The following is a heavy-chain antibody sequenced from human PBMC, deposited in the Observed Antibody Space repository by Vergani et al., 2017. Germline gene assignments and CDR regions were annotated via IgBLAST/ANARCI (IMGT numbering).Heavy chain of an antibody. Sequence: QLQLQESGPGLVKPSATLSLTCSVSGASIRSSNYYWGWIRQPPGKGLEWIASIYYSGSTYSNPSLKSRVTISVDTSKNQFSLKLSSVTAADTAVYFCARHSTVEWLVKLGWIDPWGQGSLGTVSS. V-gene: IGHV4-39*01. D-gene: IGHD6-19*01. CDR1: GASIRSSNYY. J-gene: IGHJ5*02. CDR3: ARHSTVEWLVKLGWIDP. CDR2: IYYSGST.